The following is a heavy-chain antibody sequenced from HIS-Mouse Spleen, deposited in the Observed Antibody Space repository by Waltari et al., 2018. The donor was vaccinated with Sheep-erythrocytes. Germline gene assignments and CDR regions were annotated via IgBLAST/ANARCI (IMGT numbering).Heavy chain of an antibody. CDR1: GGTFSSYA. CDR2: IIPILGIA. Sequence: QVQLVQSGAEVKKPGSSVKVSCTASGGTFSSYAISWLRQAPGQGLEWMGRIIPILGIANYAQKFQGRVTITADKSTSTAYMELSSLRSEDTAVYYCAQTGATTPHFDYWGQGTLVTVSS. V-gene: IGHV1-69*04. D-gene: IGHD1-26*01. CDR3: AQTGATTPHFDY. J-gene: IGHJ4*02.